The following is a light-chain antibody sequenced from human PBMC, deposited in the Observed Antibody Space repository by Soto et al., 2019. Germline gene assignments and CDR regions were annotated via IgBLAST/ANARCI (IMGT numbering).Light chain of an antibody. V-gene: IGKV3-11*01. Sequence: IVLTQSPGTLSLSRVERATLSCRASQSVSTNLAWYQQKPGQAPRLLIYNALTRATGIPARFSGSGSGTEFTLTISSLEPEDFAVYYCQQRSSWPLITFGQGTRLEI. CDR2: NAL. J-gene: IGKJ5*01. CDR3: QQRSSWPLIT. CDR1: QSVSTN.